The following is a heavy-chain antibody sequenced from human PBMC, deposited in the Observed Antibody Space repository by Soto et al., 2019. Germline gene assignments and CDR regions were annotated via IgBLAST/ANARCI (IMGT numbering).Heavy chain of an antibody. CDR1: GFTFSSYS. CDR3: ARDPTAAAGAFDY. CDR2: ISSSSSYI. V-gene: IGHV3-21*01. D-gene: IGHD6-13*01. Sequence: EVQLVESGGGLVKPGGSLRLSCAASGFTFSSYSMNWVRQAPGKGLEWVSSISSSSSYIYYADSVKGRFTISRDNAKNSRYLQMNSLRAEDTAVYYCARDPTAAAGAFDYWGQGTLVTVSS. J-gene: IGHJ4*02.